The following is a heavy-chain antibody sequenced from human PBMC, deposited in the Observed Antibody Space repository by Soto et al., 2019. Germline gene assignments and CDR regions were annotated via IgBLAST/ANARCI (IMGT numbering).Heavy chain of an antibody. CDR3: ARVAPPLGYLGSYFDY. J-gene: IGHJ4*02. Sequence: PGGSLRLSCAASGFTVSSNYMSWVRQAPGKGLEWVSVIYSGGSTYYADSVKGRFTISRHNSKNTLYLQMNSLRAEDTAVYYCARVAPPLGYLGSYFDYWGQGTLVTVSS. D-gene: IGHD1-1*01. CDR2: IYSGGST. V-gene: IGHV3-53*04. CDR1: GFTVSSNY.